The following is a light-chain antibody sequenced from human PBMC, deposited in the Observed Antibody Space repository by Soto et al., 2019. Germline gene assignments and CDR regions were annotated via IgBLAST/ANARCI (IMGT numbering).Light chain of an antibody. V-gene: IGLV2-14*01. CDR3: SSFRSGGTRVL. CDR1: SSDIGGYNY. J-gene: IGLJ2*01. CDR2: EVT. Sequence: QSVLTQPASVSGSPGQSITISCTGPSSDIGGYNYVSWYQQYPGKAPNLIIYEVTNRPSGISYRFSGSKSGNTASLTISGLQVEDDADYYCSSFRSGGTRVLFGGGPKLTVL.